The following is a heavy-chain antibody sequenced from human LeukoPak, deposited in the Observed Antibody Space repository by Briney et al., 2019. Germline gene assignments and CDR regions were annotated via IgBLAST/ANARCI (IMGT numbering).Heavy chain of an antibody. CDR2: IRYDGSNK. D-gene: IGHD5-12*01. CDR3: AKDNYSGYDFDAFDI. J-gene: IGHJ3*02. V-gene: IGHV3-30*02. CDR1: GFTFSSYG. Sequence: GGSLRLSCAASGFTFSSYGMHWVRQAPGKGLEWVAFIRYDGSNKYYADSVKGRFTISRDNSKNTLYLQMNSLRAEDTAVYYCAKDNYSGYDFDAFDIWGQGTMVTVSS.